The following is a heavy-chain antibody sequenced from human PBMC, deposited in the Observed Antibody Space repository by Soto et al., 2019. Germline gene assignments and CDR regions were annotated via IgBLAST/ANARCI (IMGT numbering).Heavy chain of an antibody. Sequence: GGSLRLSCAASGFTVSSNYMSWVRQAPGKGLEWVSVIYSGGSKYYADSVKDRFTISRDNSKNTLYLQMNGLRAEDTAVYYCARGGSRRLTLLFVCECWGQGTLVNVSS. CDR1: GFTVSSNY. CDR3: ARGGSRRLTLLFVCEC. V-gene: IGHV3-53*01. J-gene: IGHJ4*02. CDR2: IYSGGSK. D-gene: IGHD3-10*01.